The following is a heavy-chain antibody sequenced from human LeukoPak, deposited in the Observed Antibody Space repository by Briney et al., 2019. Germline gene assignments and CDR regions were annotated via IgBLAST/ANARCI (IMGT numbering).Heavy chain of an antibody. V-gene: IGHV1-2*04. CDR2: INPNSGGT. D-gene: IGHD3-10*01. CDR1: GYTFTGYY. CDR3: AREPPGPGNRLFDY. Sequence: GASVKVSCKASGYTFTGYYMHWVRQAPGQGLEWMGWINPNSGGTNYAQKFQGWVTMTRDTSISTAYMELSRLRSDDTAVYYCAREPPGPGNRLFDYWGQGTLVTVPS. J-gene: IGHJ4*02.